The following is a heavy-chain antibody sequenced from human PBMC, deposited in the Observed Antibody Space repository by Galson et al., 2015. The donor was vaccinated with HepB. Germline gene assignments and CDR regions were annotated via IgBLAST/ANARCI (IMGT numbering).Heavy chain of an antibody. CDR1: GFTFSSYA. CDR3: ARDYTARGSYFDY. D-gene: IGHD5-18*01. J-gene: IGHJ4*02. Sequence: SLRLSCAASGFTFSSYAMHWVRQAPGKGLEWVAVISYDGSNKYYADSVKGRFTISRDNSKNTLYLQMNSLRAEDTAVYYCARDYTARGSYFDYWGQGTLVTVSS. V-gene: IGHV3-30-3*01. CDR2: ISYDGSNK.